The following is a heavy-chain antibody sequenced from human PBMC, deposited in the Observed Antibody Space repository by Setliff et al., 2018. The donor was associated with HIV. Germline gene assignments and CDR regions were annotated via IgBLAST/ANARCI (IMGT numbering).Heavy chain of an antibody. D-gene: IGHD2-15*01. Sequence: ASVTVSCKASGYSFTNYGISWVRQAPGQGLEWMGWISSYNDNTNYALNLQGRVTMTTDTSTSTAYMELRSLRSDDTAVYYCARDDVGYCSGGSCYHLFDTFDIWGQGTVVTVS. CDR2: ISSYNDNT. J-gene: IGHJ3*02. CDR1: GYSFTNYG. CDR3: ARDDVGYCSGGSCYHLFDTFDI. V-gene: IGHV1-18*01.